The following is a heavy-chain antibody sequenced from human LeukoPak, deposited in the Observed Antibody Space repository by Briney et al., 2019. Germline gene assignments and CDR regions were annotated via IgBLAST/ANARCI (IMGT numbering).Heavy chain of an antibody. CDR3: ARDSLWGFDY. CDR1: RFTFSSYW. D-gene: IGHD3-10*01. CDR2: INSDGSST. V-gene: IGHV3-74*01. J-gene: IGHJ4*02. Sequence: GGSLRLSCAASRFTFSSYWVHWVRQDPGKGLLWVSRINSDGSSTSYADSVKGRFTISRDNAKNTLYLQMNSLRAEDTAVYYCARDSLWGFDYWGQGTLVTVSS.